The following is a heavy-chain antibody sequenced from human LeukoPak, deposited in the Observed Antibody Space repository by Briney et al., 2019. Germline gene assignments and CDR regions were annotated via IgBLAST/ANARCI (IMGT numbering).Heavy chain of an antibody. CDR2: VSPYNHNT. D-gene: IGHD3-9*01. V-gene: IGHV1-18*01. J-gene: IGHJ3*02. CDR1: GYTFTDYD. CDR3: ATSTYGYYDLLTGAHAADDI. Sequence: ASVKVSCKTSGYTFTDYDITWVRRAPGQGLEWMGRVSPYNHNTYYAQTLQGRVTMTADTSTTTAYMEVSSLKSEDTAVYYCATSTYGYYDLLTGAHAADDIWGQGAMVSVSS.